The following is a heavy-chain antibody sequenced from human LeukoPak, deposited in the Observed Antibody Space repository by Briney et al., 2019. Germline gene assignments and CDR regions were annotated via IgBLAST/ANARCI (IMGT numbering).Heavy chain of an antibody. CDR2: ISSSGSTI. CDR3: ARERASMPPFGPIDY. V-gene: IGHV3-11*01. Sequence: PGGSLRLSCAASGFTFSDYYMSWIRQAPGKGLEWVSYISSSGSTIYYADSVKGRFTISRDNAKNSLYLQMNSLRAEDTAVYYCARERASMPPFGPIDYWGQGTLVTVSS. D-gene: IGHD3-16*01. CDR1: GFTFSDYY. J-gene: IGHJ4*02.